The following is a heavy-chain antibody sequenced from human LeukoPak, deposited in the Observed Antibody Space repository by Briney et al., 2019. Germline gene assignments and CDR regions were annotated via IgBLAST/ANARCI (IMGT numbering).Heavy chain of an antibody. D-gene: IGHD3-22*01. CDR3: AAGDYDSMIYPNDY. J-gene: IGHJ4*02. V-gene: IGHV1-58*02. Sequence: XASVKVSCKASGFTFTSSAMQWVRQARGQRLEWIGWIVVGSGNTNYAQKFQERVTITRDMSTSTAYMELSSLRSEDTAVYYCAAGDYDSMIYPNDYWGQGTLVTVSS. CDR2: IVVGSGNT. CDR1: GFTFTSSA.